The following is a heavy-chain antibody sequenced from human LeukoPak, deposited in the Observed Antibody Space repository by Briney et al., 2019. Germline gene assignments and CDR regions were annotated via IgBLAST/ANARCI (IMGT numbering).Heavy chain of an antibody. D-gene: IGHD3-22*01. CDR1: GYSFTSYW. CDR3: ARGATYYYDSSGCYYFDY. CDR2: IYPGDSDT. V-gene: IGHV5-51*01. J-gene: IGHJ4*02. Sequence: GESLKISCKGSGYSFTSYWIGWVRQMPGKGLEWMGIIYPGDSDTRYSPSFQGQVTISADKSISTAYLQWSSLKASDTAMYYCARGATYYYDSSGCYYFDYWGQGTLVTVSS.